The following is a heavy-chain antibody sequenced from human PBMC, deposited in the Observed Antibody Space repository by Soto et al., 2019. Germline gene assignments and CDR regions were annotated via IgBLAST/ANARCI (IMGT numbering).Heavy chain of an antibody. D-gene: IGHD6-19*01. J-gene: IGHJ4*02. V-gene: IGHV3-30*03. CDR3: ARDVAMPTGLGLGY. CDR1: GFAFTNYG. Sequence: GGSLRLSCAASGFAFTNYGIHWVRRAPGKGLEWVAHISNDGSEKFYGDSVKGRFTISRDNSENTVYLQMTSLRPDDTAVFYCARDVAMPTGLGLGYWGQGTLVTVSS. CDR2: ISNDGSEK.